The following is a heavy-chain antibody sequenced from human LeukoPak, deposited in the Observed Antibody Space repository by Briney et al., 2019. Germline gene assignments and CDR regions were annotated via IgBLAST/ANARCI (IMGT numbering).Heavy chain of an antibody. CDR1: GFTFSSYG. J-gene: IGHJ4*02. CDR2: IRYDGSNK. Sequence: PGGSLRLSCAASGFTFSSYGMHWVRQAPSKGLEWVAFIRYDGSNKYYADSVKGRFTISRDNSKNTLYLQMNSLRAEDTAVYYCAKHLKGGARVFFGYFDYWGQGTLVTVSS. V-gene: IGHV3-30*02. CDR3: AKHLKGGARVFFGYFDY. D-gene: IGHD1-26*01.